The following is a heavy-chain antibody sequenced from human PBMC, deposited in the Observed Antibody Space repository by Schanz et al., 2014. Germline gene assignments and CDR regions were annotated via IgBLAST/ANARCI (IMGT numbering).Heavy chain of an antibody. D-gene: IGHD4-17*01. CDR3: VSAYGEFLDH. CDR1: GFTFSNYA. Sequence: QVQLVESGGGVVQPGRSLRLSCAASGFTFSNYAMHWVRQAPGRGLEWVAVVWHDGINRYYADSVKGRFTISRDNSKNTLYLEMNSLRAEDTAMYYCVSAYGEFLDHWGQGTLVTVSS. J-gene: IGHJ4*02. V-gene: IGHV3-30*04. CDR2: VWHDGINR.